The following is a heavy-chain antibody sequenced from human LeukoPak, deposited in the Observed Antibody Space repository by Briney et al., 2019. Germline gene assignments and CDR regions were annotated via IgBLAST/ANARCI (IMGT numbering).Heavy chain of an antibody. Sequence: GGSLRLSCAASGFTFSSYAMSWVRQAPGKGLERVSAISGSGGSTYYADSVKGRFTISRDNSKNTLYLQMNSLRAEDTTVYYCAKTPTYYYSGGNWYFDLWGRGTLVTVSS. V-gene: IGHV3-23*01. CDR1: GFTFSSYA. CDR2: ISGSGGST. CDR3: AKTPTYYYSGGNWYFDL. D-gene: IGHD3-10*01. J-gene: IGHJ2*01.